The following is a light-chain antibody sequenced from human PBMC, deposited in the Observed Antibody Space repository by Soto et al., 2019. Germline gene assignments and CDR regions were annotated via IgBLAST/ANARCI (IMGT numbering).Light chain of an antibody. J-gene: IGKJ1*01. Sequence: EIVLTQSPATLSLSPGERATISCRARQSVSSSLAWYQQKPGQAPRLLIYDASNRAPGIPATFSGSGSVTDFTLTISSLEPEDVAVYYCQQRTNWPRTFGKGTKVEIK. CDR3: QQRTNWPRT. V-gene: IGKV3-11*01. CDR2: DAS. CDR1: QSVSSS.